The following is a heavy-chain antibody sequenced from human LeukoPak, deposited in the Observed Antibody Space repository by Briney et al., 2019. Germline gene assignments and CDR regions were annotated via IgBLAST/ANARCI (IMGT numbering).Heavy chain of an antibody. J-gene: IGHJ5*02. V-gene: IGHV3-7*01. Sequence: GGSLRLSCGASGFAFSSYWMTWLRQAPGEGLEFVANIEPAGSATYYADSVKGRFTISRDNTKNLLYLQMNSLTAEDSAVYHCGRFGYVSAVDPWGQGALVTVSS. CDR3: GRFGYVSAVDP. CDR1: GFAFSSYW. D-gene: IGHD2-15*01. CDR2: IEPAGSAT.